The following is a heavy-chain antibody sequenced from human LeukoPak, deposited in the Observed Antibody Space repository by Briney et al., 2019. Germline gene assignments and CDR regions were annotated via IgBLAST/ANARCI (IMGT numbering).Heavy chain of an antibody. CDR1: GGSFSGYY. Sequence: SETLSLTCAVYGGSFSGYYWSWIRQPPGKGLEWIGEINHSGSTNYNPSLKSRVTISVDTSKNQFSLKLSSVTAADTAVYYCARGRRYTGYDYTLSWFDPWGQGILVTVSS. CDR3: ARGRRYTGYDYTLSWFDP. V-gene: IGHV4-34*01. J-gene: IGHJ5*02. CDR2: INHSGST. D-gene: IGHD5-12*01.